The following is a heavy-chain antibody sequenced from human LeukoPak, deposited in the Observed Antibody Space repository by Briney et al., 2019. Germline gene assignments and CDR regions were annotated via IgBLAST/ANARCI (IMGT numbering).Heavy chain of an antibody. CDR1: GGSISSYY. D-gene: IGHD3-9*01. CDR3: ARGSPYYDILTGYYPQFGRFDP. J-gene: IGHJ5*02. CDR2: IYYSGST. Sequence: KSSETLSLTCTVSGGSISSYYWSWIRQPPGKGLEWIGYIYYSGSTNYNPSLKSRVTISVGTSKNQFSLKLSSVTAADTAVYYCARGSPYYDILTGYYPQFGRFDPWGQGTLVTVSS. V-gene: IGHV4-59*01.